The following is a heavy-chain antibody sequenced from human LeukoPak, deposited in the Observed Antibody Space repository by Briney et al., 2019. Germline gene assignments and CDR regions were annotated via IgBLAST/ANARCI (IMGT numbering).Heavy chain of an antibody. Sequence: GGSLRLSCAASGFTFSNYAMNWVRQAPGKGLEWVSGISGSGGSTYYADSVKGRFTISRDNSKNTLYLQMNSLRAEDTAVYYCATDPSWGQGTLVTVSS. CDR3: ATDPS. J-gene: IGHJ5*02. CDR1: GFTFSNYA. V-gene: IGHV3-23*01. CDR2: ISGSGGST.